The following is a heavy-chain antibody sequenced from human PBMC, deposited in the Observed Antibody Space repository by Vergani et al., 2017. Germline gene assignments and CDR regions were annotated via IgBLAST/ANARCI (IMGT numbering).Heavy chain of an antibody. CDR1: GYTFTGYY. Sequence: QVQLVQSGAEVKKPGASVKVSCKASGYTFTGYYMHWVRQAPGQGLEWMGWINPNSGGTNYAQKFQGRVTMTRDTSISTAYMELSRLRSDDTAVYYCARDXYCSSTSCYDGFDPWGQGTLVTVSS. D-gene: IGHD2-2*01. J-gene: IGHJ5*02. V-gene: IGHV1-2*02. CDR2: INPNSGGT. CDR3: ARDXYCSSTSCYDGFDP.